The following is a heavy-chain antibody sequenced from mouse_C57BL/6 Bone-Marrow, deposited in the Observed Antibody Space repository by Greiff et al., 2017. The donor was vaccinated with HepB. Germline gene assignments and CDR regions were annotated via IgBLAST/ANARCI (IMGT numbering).Heavy chain of an antibody. V-gene: IGHV5-9-1*02. J-gene: IGHJ4*01. D-gene: IGHD2-3*01. Sequence: EVQVVESGGGLVKPGGSLKLSCAASGFTFSSYAMSWVRQTPEKRLEWVAYISSGGDYIYYADTVKGRFTISRDNARNTLYLQMSSLKSEDTAMYYCTRDLPDGYYYAMDYWGQGTSVTVSS. CDR2: ISSGGDYI. CDR3: TRDLPDGYYYAMDY. CDR1: GFTFSSYA.